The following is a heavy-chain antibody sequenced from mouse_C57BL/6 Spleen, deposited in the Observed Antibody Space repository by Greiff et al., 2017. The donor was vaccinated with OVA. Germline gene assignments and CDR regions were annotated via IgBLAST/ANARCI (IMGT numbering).Heavy chain of an antibody. V-gene: IGHV5-17*01. Sequence: EVQGVESGGGLVKPGGSLKLSCAASGFTFSDYGMHWVRQAPEKGLAWVAYISSGSSTIYYADTVKGRFTISRDNAKNTLFLQMTSLRSEDTAMYYCARGKPPYYYAMDYWGQGTSVTVSS. CDR1: GFTFSDYG. CDR3: ARGKPPYYYAMDY. CDR2: ISSGSSTI. J-gene: IGHJ4*01.